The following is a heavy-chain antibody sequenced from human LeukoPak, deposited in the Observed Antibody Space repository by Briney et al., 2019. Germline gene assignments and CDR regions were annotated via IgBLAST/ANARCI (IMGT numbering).Heavy chain of an antibody. CDR2: IYYSGST. J-gene: IGHJ3*02. CDR1: GGSISSGDYY. CDR3: ARRGDNWNYAAFDI. V-gene: IGHV4-61*08. Sequence: SETLSLTCTVSGGSISSGDYYWSWIRQPPGRGLEWIGYIYYSGSTNYNPSLKSRVTISVDTSKNQFSLKLSSVTAADTAVYYCARRGDNWNYAAFDIWGQGTMVTVSS. D-gene: IGHD1-7*01.